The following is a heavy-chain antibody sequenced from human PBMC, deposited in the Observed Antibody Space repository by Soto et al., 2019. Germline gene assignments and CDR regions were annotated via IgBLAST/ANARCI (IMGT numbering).Heavy chain of an antibody. D-gene: IGHD1-26*01. CDR2: IWYDGSKK. J-gene: IGHJ4*02. CDR1: GFTFSSYG. CDR3: ARDPSSSDFGIVGATPPPYYFYY. Sequence: QVQLVESGGGVVQPGRSLRLSCAASGFTFSSYGMHWVRQAPGKGLEWVAVIWYDGSKKYYADSVKGRLTISRDNSKTTLYLQKNSLRADDTAVYYCARDPSSSDFGIVGATPPPYYFYYWGQGTLVTVSS. V-gene: IGHV3-33*01.